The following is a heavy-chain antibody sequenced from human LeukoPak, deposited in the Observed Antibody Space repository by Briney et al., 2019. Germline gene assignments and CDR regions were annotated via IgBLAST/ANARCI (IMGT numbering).Heavy chain of an antibody. Sequence: PGGSLRLSCAASGFTFSSYSMNWVRQAPGKGLERVSYISSSGSTIYYADSVKGRFTISRDNAKNSLYLQMNSLRAEDTAVYYCARADYGGNSGRYYYYMDVWGKGTTVTISS. CDR2: ISSSGSTI. V-gene: IGHV3-48*04. CDR3: ARADYGGNSGRYYYYMDV. CDR1: GFTFSSYS. D-gene: IGHD4-23*01. J-gene: IGHJ6*03.